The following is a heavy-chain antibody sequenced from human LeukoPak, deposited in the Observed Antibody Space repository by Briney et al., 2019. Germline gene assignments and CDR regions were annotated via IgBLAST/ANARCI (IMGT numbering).Heavy chain of an antibody. CDR3: ARELEYGYNGMDV. D-gene: IGHD6-6*01. CDR1: GGPISNYH. V-gene: IGHV4-4*07. Sequence: SETLSLTCTVSGGPISNYHWSWIRQPAGKGLEWIGRIYSSGSTDYNPSLKSRVTISVDTSKNQFSLKLSSVTAADTAVYYCARELEYGYNGMDVWGQGTTVTVSS. J-gene: IGHJ6*02. CDR2: IYSSGST.